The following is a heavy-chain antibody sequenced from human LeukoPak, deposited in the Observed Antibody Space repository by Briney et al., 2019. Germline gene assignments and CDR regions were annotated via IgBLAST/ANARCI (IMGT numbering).Heavy chain of an antibody. Sequence: SETLSLTCTVSGVSISSSSYYWGWIRQPPGKGLEWIGSIYYSGSTYYNPSLKSRVTISVDTSKNQFSLKLSSVTAADTAVYYCARVVAARRAGWFYYYYYMDVWGKGTTVTVSS. CDR1: GVSISSSSYY. J-gene: IGHJ6*03. D-gene: IGHD6-6*01. CDR2: IYYSGST. CDR3: ARVVAARRAGWFYYYYYMDV. V-gene: IGHV4-39*07.